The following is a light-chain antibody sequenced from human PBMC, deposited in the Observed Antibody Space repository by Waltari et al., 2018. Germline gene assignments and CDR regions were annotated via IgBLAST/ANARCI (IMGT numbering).Light chain of an antibody. J-gene: IGKJ1*01. CDR3: QQSYSTPWT. CDR1: RSIASY. Sequence: DIQMTQSPSSLSASVGDRVTITCRASRSIASYLNWYQQRPGKATELLIYAASSLQSGVPSRFSGSGSGTEFTLTINSLQPEDFATYYCQQSYSTPWTFGQGTKVEIE. V-gene: IGKV1-39*01. CDR2: AAS.